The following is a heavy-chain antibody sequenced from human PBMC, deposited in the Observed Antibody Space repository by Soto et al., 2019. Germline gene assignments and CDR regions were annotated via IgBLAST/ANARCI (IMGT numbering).Heavy chain of an antibody. CDR1: GFTFNNYA. D-gene: IGHD3-3*01. V-gene: IGHV3-23*01. CDR2: ISGSGGST. J-gene: IGHJ4*02. Sequence: EVQLLESGGGLVQPGGSLRLSCAASGFTFNNYAMSWVRQAPGKGLEWVSAISGSGGSTYYADSVKGRFTISRDNSKNTLYLQMNNLRAEDTAVYYCAKKGTYDFRSAFDCWGQGTLVTVSS. CDR3: AKKGTYDFRSAFDC.